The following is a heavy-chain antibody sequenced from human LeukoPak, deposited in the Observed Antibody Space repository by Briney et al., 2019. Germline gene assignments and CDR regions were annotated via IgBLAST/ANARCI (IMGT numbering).Heavy chain of an antibody. Sequence: GGSLRLSCAASGFTFTTYWMSWVRQAPGKGLEWVANIRKDGSEKNYVDSVKGRFTISRDNAKNSLHLQMNSLRVEDTAVYYCARGKAAPDYWGQGTLVTVSS. V-gene: IGHV3-7*01. CDR3: ARGKAAPDY. J-gene: IGHJ4*02. CDR1: GFTFTTYW. CDR2: IRKDGSEK. D-gene: IGHD2-15*01.